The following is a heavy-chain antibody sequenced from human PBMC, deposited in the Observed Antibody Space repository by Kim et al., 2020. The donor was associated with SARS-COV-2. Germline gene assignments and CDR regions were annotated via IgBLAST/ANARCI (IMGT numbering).Heavy chain of an antibody. CDR2: INPNSGGT. CDR1: GYTFTGYY. CDR3: ARDRSKWELSEKKKPYYYYGMDV. Sequence: ASVKVSCKASGYTFTGYYMHWVRQAPGQGLEWMGWINPNSGGTNYAQKFQGRVTMTRDTSISTAYMELSRLRSDDTAVYYCARDRSKWELSEKKKPYYYYGMDVWGQGTTVTVSS. J-gene: IGHJ6*02. V-gene: IGHV1-2*02. D-gene: IGHD1-26*01.